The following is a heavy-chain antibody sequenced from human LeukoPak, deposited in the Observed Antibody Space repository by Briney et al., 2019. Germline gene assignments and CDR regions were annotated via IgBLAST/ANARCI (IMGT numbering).Heavy chain of an antibody. CDR1: GYTFTGYH. V-gene: IGHV1-2*06. CDR2: INPYSGDT. D-gene: IGHD1-26*01. CDR3: ARDQGSLTRSRCTGY. Sequence: ASVKVSCKASGYTFTGYHIHWVRQAPGQGLEWMGRINPYSGDTNFAQKFQGRVTMTRDTSITTAYMCLSSLTPDDTAVYFCARDQGSLTRSRCTGYWGQGTQVTVSS. J-gene: IGHJ4*02.